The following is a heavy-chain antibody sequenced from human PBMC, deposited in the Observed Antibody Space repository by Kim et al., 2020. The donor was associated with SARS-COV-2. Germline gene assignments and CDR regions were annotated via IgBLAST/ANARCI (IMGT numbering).Heavy chain of an antibody. J-gene: IGHJ6*02. CDR3: AREIPRGRYCAMDV. CDR1: GYSFNTVG. Sequence: ASVKISCKASGYSFNTVGMSWVRQAPGQGLEWMGWINTYTGKPTYVQGFTGRFVFSLDTSINTAYLQISSLKADDTAAYYCAREIPRGRYCAMDVWGQGTAVTVSS. D-gene: IGHD2-2*02. V-gene: IGHV7-4-1*02. CDR2: INTYTGKP.